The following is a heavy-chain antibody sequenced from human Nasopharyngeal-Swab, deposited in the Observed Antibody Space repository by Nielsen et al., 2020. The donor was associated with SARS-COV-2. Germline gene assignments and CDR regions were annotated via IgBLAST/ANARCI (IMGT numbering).Heavy chain of an antibody. CDR2: INHSGST. J-gene: IGHJ4*02. CDR3: ARGWYSGIVY. D-gene: IGHD1-26*01. Sequence: GSLRLSCAVYGGSFSGYYWSCNRQPPGKGLEWIGEINHSGSTNYNPSLKTRVTISVDTSKNQFSLNLRSVTSADTAVYYCARGWYSGIVYWGQGTLVTVSS. CDR1: GGSFSGYY. V-gene: IGHV4-34*01.